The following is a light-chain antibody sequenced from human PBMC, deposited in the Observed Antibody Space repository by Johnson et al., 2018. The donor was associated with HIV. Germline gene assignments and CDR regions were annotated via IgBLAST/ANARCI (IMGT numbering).Light chain of an antibody. CDR2: DNN. CDR1: SSNIGNNY. Sequence: QSVLTQPPSVSAAPGQKVTISCSGSSSNIGNNYVSWYQQLPGTAPKLLIYDNNKRTSGIPDRFSGSKSGTSATLGITGLQTGDEADYYCGTWDSRLSAFYLLGTGTKITVL. J-gene: IGLJ1*01. CDR3: GTWDSRLSAFYL. V-gene: IGLV1-51*01.